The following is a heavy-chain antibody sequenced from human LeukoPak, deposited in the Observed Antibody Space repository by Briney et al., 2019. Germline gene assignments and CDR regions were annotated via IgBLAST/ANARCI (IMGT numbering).Heavy chain of an antibody. V-gene: IGHV3-30*04. Sequence: GGSLRLSCAASGFIFGDYAMHWVRQAPGKGLEWVAAIAFDDADRYYIDSVKGRFTISRDDSKNTLYLHMTSLRAEDTAVYYCTNSDDYGDYWGQGTLVTVSS. J-gene: IGHJ4*02. CDR2: IAFDDADR. CDR1: GFIFGDYA. CDR3: TNSDDYGDY.